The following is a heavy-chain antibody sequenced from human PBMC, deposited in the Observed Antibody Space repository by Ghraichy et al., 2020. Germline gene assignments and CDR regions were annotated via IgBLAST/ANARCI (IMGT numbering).Heavy chain of an antibody. D-gene: IGHD3-9*01. CDR2: IYYSGST. CDR1: GGSISSGGYY. J-gene: IGHJ4*02. CDR3: ARVLTYYDILTGYYNEAYFDY. Sequence: SETLSLTCTVSGGSISSGGYYWSWIRQHPGKGLEWIGYIYYSGSTYYNPSLKSRVTISVDTSKNQFSLKLSSVTAADTAVYYCARVLTYYDILTGYYNEAYFDYWGQGTLVTVSS. V-gene: IGHV4-31*03.